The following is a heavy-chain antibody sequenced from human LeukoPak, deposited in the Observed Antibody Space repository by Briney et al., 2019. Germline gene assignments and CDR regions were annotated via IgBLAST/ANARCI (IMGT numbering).Heavy chain of an antibody. D-gene: IGHD5-18*01. Sequence: PGGSLRLSCAASGFTFSSYWMSWVRQAPGKGLEWVANIKQDGSEKYYVDSVKGRFTISRDNAKNSLYLQMNSLRAEDTAVYYCARQIQLEYYYYGMDVWGKGTTVIVSS. V-gene: IGHV3-7*03. CDR3: ARQIQLEYYYYGMDV. CDR2: IKQDGSEK. J-gene: IGHJ6*04. CDR1: GFTFSSYW.